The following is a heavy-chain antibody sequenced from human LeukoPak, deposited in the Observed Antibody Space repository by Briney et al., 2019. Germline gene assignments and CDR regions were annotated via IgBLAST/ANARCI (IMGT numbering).Heavy chain of an antibody. CDR1: GFTFSSYE. V-gene: IGHV3-48*03. D-gene: IGHD7-27*01. J-gene: IGHJ4*02. Sequence: PGGSLRLSCAASGFTFSSYETNWVRQAPGKGLEWISYITSTSNSIYYAESVKGRFTISRGNTKNSLYLQMDSLRVEDTALYFCAASLGPRDYWGQGILVTVSS. CDR3: AASLGPRDY. CDR2: ITSTSNSI.